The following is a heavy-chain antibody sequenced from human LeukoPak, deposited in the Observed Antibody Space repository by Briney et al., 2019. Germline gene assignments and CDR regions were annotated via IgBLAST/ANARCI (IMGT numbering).Heavy chain of an antibody. CDR2: IYYTGNT. V-gene: IGHV4-59*08. CDR3: ARSGLRVFDY. CDR1: GGSISSYY. J-gene: IGHJ4*02. Sequence: PSETLSLTCTVSGGSISSYYWSWLRQPPGKGLEWIGYIYYTGNTNYNPSLKGRVTISVDTSKNQFSLKLSSVTAADTAVYYCARSGLRVFDYWGQGTLVTVSS. D-gene: IGHD4-17*01.